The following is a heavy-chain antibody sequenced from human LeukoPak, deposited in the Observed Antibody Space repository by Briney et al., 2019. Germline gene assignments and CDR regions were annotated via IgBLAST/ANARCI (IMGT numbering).Heavy chain of an antibody. D-gene: IGHD1-1*01. Sequence: EASVKVSCKASGGTFSSYAISWVRQAPGQGLEWMGGIIPIFGTANYAQKFQGRVTITTDESTSTAYMELSSLRSEDTAVYYCARDPSVVWATGTTYPQDWGQGTLVTVSS. J-gene: IGHJ4*02. CDR2: IIPIFGTA. CDR3: ARDPSVVWATGTTYPQD. V-gene: IGHV1-69*05. CDR1: GGTFSSYA.